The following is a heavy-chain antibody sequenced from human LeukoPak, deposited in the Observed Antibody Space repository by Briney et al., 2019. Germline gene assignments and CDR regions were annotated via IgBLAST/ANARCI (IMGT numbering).Heavy chain of an antibody. CDR3: AREGYNYPNDAFDI. D-gene: IGHD5-24*01. J-gene: IGHJ3*02. CDR2: ISGSGGTY. CDR1: GFTFSSSA. V-gene: IGHV3-23*01. Sequence: GGSLRLSCAASGFTFSSSAMSWVRQAPGKGLEWVSAISGSGGTYYYADSLKGRFTISRDNAKNSLYLQMNSLRAEDTAVYYCAREGYNYPNDAFDIWGQGTMVTVSS.